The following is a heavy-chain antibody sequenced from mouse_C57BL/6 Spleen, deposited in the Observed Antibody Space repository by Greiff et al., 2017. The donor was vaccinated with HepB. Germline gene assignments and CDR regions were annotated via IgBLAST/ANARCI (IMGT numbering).Heavy chain of an antibody. CDR2: ISYDGSN. CDR1: GYSITSGYY. J-gene: IGHJ3*01. V-gene: IGHV3-6*01. CDR3: ARKGGGFAY. Sequence: EVKLMESGPGLVKPSQSLSLTCSVTGYSITSGYYWNWIRQFPGNKLEWMGYISYDGSNNYNPSLKNRISITRDTSKNQFFLKLNSVTTEDTATYYCARKGGGFAYWGQGTLVTVSA.